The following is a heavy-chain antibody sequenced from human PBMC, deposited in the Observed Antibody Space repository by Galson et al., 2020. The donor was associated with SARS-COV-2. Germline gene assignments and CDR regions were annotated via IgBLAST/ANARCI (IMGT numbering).Heavy chain of an antibody. Sequence: LEWMGWINPNSGGTNYAQKFQGRVTMTRDTSISTAYMELSRLRSDDTAVYYCARDDSSGLFFWFDPWGQGTLVTVSS. V-gene: IGHV1-2*02. CDR3: ARDDSSGLFFWFDP. J-gene: IGHJ5*02. CDR2: INPNSGGT. D-gene: IGHD3-22*01.